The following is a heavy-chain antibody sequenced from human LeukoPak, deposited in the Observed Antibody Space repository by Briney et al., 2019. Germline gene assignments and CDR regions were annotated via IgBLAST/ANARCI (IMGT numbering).Heavy chain of an antibody. CDR1: GYTFTSYY. Sequence: ASVKVSCKASGYTFTSYYMHWVRQAPGQGLEWMGIINPSGGSTSYAQKFQGRVTMTRDTSTSTVYMELSSLRSEDTAVYYCARDLSQNYYDSSGYYYVHRYSDYWGQGTLVTVSS. V-gene: IGHV1-46*01. D-gene: IGHD3-22*01. J-gene: IGHJ4*02. CDR3: ARDLSQNYYDSSGYYYVHRYSDY. CDR2: INPSGGST.